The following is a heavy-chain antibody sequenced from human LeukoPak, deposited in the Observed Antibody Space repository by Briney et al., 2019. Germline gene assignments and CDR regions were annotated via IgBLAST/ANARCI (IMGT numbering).Heavy chain of an antibody. D-gene: IGHD3-3*01. CDR2: ISAYNGNT. CDR3: ARMLSVYDFWSGSRENIAFDI. V-gene: IGHV1-18*01. J-gene: IGHJ3*02. CDR1: GYTFTSYG. Sequence: GASVKVSCKASGYTFTSYGISWVRQAPGQGLEWMGWISAYNGNTNYAQKLQGRVTMTTDTSTSTAYMELRSLRSDDTAVYYCARMLSVYDFWSGSRENIAFDIWGQGTMVTVSS.